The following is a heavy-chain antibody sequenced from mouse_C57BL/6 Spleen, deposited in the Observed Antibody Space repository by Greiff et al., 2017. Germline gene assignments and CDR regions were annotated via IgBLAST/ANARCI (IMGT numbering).Heavy chain of an antibody. CDR2: INPSNGGT. J-gene: IGHJ3*01. Sequence: VQLQQPGTELVKPGASVKLSCKASGYTFTSYWMHWVKQRPGQGLEWIGNINPSNGGTNYNEKFKSKDTLTVDKSSSTAYMQLSSLTSEDSAVYYCARTDRDAAWFAYWGQGTLVTVSA. V-gene: IGHV1-53*01. CDR3: ARTDRDAAWFAY. CDR1: GYTFTSYW.